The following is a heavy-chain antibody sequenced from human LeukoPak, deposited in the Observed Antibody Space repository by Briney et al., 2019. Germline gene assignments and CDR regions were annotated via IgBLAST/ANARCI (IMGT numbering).Heavy chain of an antibody. D-gene: IGHD2-2*01. CDR1: GFTFGTYE. Sequence: GRSLRLSCAASGFTFGTYEMSWVRQGPGKGLEWVSVIYSGGSTYYADSVKGRFTISRDNSKNTLYLQMNSLRAEDTAVYYCARDPQLSHYFDYWGQGTLVTVSS. CDR2: IYSGGST. J-gene: IGHJ4*02. CDR3: ARDPQLSHYFDY. V-gene: IGHV3-66*01.